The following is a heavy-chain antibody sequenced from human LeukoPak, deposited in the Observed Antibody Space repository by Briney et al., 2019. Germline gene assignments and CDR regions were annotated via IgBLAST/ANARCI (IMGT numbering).Heavy chain of an antibody. J-gene: IGHJ5*02. CDR1: GFTVSSNY. V-gene: IGHV3-66*01. CDR3: ARDSGSGSYNWFDP. D-gene: IGHD3-10*01. CDR2: IYSGGST. Sequence: GGSLRLSCAAPGFTVSSNYMSWVRPAPGKGLEWVSVIYSGGSTYYADSVKGRFTISRDNSKNTLYLQMNSLRAEDTAVYYCARDSGSGSYNWFDPWGQGTLVTVSS.